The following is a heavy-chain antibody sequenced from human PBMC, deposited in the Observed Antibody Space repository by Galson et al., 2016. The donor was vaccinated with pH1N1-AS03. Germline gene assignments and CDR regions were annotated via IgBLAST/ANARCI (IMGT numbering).Heavy chain of an antibody. V-gene: IGHV3-30*18. CDR3: ANPRASGTTMVTRLDY. CDR1: GFTFSRYP. Sequence: SLRLSCAASGFTFSRYPIHWVRQAPGKGLEWEALISYDGVTEHYADSVKGRFTISRDNFKNTLYLQMNGLRAEDTAIYYCANPRASGTTMVTRLDYWGQGILVTVSS. D-gene: IGHD5-18*01. J-gene: IGHJ4*02. CDR2: ISYDGVTE.